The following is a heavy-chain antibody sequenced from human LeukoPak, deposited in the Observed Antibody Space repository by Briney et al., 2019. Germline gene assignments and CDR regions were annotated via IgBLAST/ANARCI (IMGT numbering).Heavy chain of an antibody. CDR1: GYTFTSYG. CDR2: TSAYNGNT. Sequence: ASVKVSCKASGYTFTSYGISWVRQAPGQGLEWMGWTSAYNGNTNYAQKLQGRVTMTTDTSTSTAYMELRSLRSDDTAVYYCARECEGGCSRGVNYWGQGTLVTVSS. CDR3: ARECEGGCSRGVNY. V-gene: IGHV1-18*01. J-gene: IGHJ4*02. D-gene: IGHD2-2*01.